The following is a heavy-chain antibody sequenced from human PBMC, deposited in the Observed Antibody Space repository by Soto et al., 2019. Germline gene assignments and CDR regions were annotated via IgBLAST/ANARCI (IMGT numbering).Heavy chain of an antibody. D-gene: IGHD1-26*01. J-gene: IGHJ4*02. V-gene: IGHV2-5*02. Sequence: QITLKESGPTLVKPTQTLTLTCTFSGFSLSTSGVGVGWIRQPPGKALEWLALIYWDDDKRYSPSLKSRLTITKDPSKNQVVLTMTNMDPVDTATYYWARYSGSYDYWGQGTLVTVSS. CDR3: ARYSGSYDY. CDR1: GFSLSTSGVG. CDR2: IYWDDDK.